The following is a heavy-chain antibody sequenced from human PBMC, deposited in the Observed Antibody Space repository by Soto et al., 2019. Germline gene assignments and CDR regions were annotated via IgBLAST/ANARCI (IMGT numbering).Heavy chain of an antibody. CDR2: INPNSGGT. Sequence: ASVKVSCKASGGTFSSYAISWVRQAPGQGLEWMGWINPNSGGTNYAQKFQGWVTMTRDTSISTAYMELSRLRSDDTAVYYCARGLLLEPLGGYGMDVWGQGTTVTVSS. D-gene: IGHD1-1*01. V-gene: IGHV1-2*04. CDR1: GGTFSSYA. CDR3: ARGLLLEPLGGYGMDV. J-gene: IGHJ6*02.